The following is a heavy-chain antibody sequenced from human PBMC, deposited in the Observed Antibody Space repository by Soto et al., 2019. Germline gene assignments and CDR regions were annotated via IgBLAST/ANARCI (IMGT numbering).Heavy chain of an antibody. CDR2: INPNSGGT. Sequence: QVQLVQSGAEVKKPGASVKVSCKASGYTFTGYYMHWVRQAPGQGLEWMGWINPNSGGTNYAQKFEGWVTMTRDTSISTAYMELSRLRSDDTAVYYCARDLRDYGDYVMRPDYGMDVWGQGTTVTVSS. J-gene: IGHJ6*02. CDR1: GYTFTGYY. D-gene: IGHD4-17*01. V-gene: IGHV1-2*04. CDR3: ARDLRDYGDYVMRPDYGMDV.